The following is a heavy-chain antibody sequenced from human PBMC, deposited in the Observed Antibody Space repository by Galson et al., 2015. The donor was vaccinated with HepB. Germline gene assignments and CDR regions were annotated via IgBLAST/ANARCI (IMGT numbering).Heavy chain of an antibody. V-gene: IGHV6-1*01. CDR3: ARAGSQQLAPLSG. J-gene: IGHJ4*02. D-gene: IGHD6-13*01. CDR2: TYYRSKWYN. Sequence: CAISGDSVSSNSAAWNRIRQSPSRGLEWLGRTYYRSKWYNDYAVSVKSRITINPDTSKNQFSLQLNSVTPEDTAVYYCARAGSQQLAPLSGWGQGTLVTVSP. CDR1: GDSVSSNSAA.